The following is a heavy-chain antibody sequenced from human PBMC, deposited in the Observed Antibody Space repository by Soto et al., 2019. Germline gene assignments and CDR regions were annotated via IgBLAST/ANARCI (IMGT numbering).Heavy chain of an antibody. Sequence: PGGSLRLSCAASGFTFNTYAMNWVRQVPGKGLEWVASISGGGGSTYYADSVKGRFTISRDTSKNTLYLQMNSLSAEDTAVYYCAKGFIVVVNAIRPDDNFDVWGQGTMVTVSS. CDR2: ISGGGGST. D-gene: IGHD2-21*01. CDR3: AKGFIVVVNAIRPDDNFDV. CDR1: GFTFNTYA. J-gene: IGHJ3*01. V-gene: IGHV3-23*01.